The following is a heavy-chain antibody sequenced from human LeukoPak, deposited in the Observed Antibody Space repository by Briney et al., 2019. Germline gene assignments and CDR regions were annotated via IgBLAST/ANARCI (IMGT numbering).Heavy chain of an antibody. D-gene: IGHD3-22*01. V-gene: IGHV3-30*18. Sequence: PGRSLRLSCAASGFTFSSYGMHWVRQAPGKGLEWVAVISYDGSNKYYADSVKGRFTISRDNSKNTLYLQMNSLRAEDTAVYYCAKDQYYYDSSGYYFDYRGQGTLVTVSS. CDR3: AKDQYYYDSSGYYFDY. CDR1: GFTFSSYG. CDR2: ISYDGSNK. J-gene: IGHJ4*02.